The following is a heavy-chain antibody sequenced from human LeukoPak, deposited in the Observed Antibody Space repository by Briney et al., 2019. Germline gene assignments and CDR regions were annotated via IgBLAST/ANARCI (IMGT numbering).Heavy chain of an antibody. D-gene: IGHD3-10*01. J-gene: IGHJ4*02. CDR1: GFTFSSYS. CDR3: ARPRTGELLYSLDY. V-gene: IGHV3-21*01. Sequence: GGSLRLSCAASGFTFSSYSMNWVRQAPGKGLEWVSSISSSSSYIYYADSVKGRFTITRDNAKNSLYLQMNSLRAEDTAVYYCARPRTGELLYSLDYWGQGTLVTVSS. CDR2: ISSSSSYI.